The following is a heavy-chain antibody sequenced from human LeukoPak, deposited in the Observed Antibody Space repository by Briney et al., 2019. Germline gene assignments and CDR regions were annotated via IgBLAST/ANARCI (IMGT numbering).Heavy chain of an antibody. CDR1: GFSVRDFW. J-gene: IGHJ4*02. D-gene: IGHD1-1*01. CDR2: IKEDRTAD. CDR3: VRGGWELDY. Sequence: GGSLRLSCAASGFSVRDFWMAWVRQAPGKGLEWVAHIKEDRTADYYVDSVKGRFSISKDDGKNSLHLQMNSLRVEDTAVYCCVRGGWELDYWGQGTLVTVSS. V-gene: IGHV3-7*01.